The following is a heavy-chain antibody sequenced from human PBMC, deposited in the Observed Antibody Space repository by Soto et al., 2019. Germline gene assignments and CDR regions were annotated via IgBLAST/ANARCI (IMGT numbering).Heavy chain of an antibody. J-gene: IGHJ3*02. CDR3: AKARRYHDISGYTDALDM. V-gene: IGHV3-30*18. Sequence: VGSLRLSCAASGFTFSNYGMHWVRQAPGKGLEWVAVISYDGSNKYYGGSVRGRFTISRDNYQNTLYLQMDSLRAEDTALYYCAKARRYHDISGYTDALDMWGQGTMVTVSS. CDR2: ISYDGSNK. CDR1: GFTFSNYG. D-gene: IGHD3-22*01.